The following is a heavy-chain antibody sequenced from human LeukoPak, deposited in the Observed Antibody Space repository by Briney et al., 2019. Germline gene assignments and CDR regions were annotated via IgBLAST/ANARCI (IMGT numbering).Heavy chain of an antibody. V-gene: IGHV4-59*08. J-gene: IGHJ4*02. CDR1: GGSISSYC. CDR2: IYYSGST. D-gene: IGHD2-15*01. CDR3: ARLEGGGNNFDY. Sequence: SETLSLTCTVSGGSISSYCWSWIRQPPGKGLEWIGYIYYSGSTNYNPSLKSRVTISVDTSKNQFSLKLSSVTAADTAVYYCARLEGGGNNFDYWGQGTLVTVSS.